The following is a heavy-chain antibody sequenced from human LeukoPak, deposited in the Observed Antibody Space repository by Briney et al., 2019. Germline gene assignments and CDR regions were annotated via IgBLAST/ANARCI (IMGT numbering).Heavy chain of an antibody. CDR3: AKPYCSSTSCYVKGEAFDI. CDR1: GFTFSSYA. Sequence: AGGSLRLSCAASGFTFSSYAMSWVRQAPGKGLEWVSAISGSGGSTYYADSVKGRFTISRDNSKNTLYLQMNSLRAEDTAVYYCAKPYCSSTSCYVKGEAFDIWGQGTMVTVSS. D-gene: IGHD2-2*01. CDR2: ISGSGGST. J-gene: IGHJ3*02. V-gene: IGHV3-23*01.